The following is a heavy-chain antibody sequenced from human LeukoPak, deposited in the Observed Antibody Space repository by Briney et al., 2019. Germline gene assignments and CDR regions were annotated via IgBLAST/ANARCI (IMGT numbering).Heavy chain of an antibody. D-gene: IGHD3-16*01. Sequence: GESLKISCKGSGYNFTTYWIGWVRQLPGKGLEWMGIIYSGDPDTRYGPTFQCPVTISADKSIDTAYLQWSSLKASDSAIYFCAGRGRLDWYFDLWGRGTLVSVSS. V-gene: IGHV5-51*01. CDR2: IYSGDPDT. CDR1: GYNFTTYW. CDR3: AGRGRLDWYFDL. J-gene: IGHJ2*01.